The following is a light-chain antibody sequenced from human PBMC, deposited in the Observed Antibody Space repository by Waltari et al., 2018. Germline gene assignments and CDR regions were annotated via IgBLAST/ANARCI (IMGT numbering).Light chain of an antibody. Sequence: EIQMTQSPSILSASVGDSVTLTCRASQSIDTWLAWYQQKPGKAPELLISKASTLESGVPSRFIGRGSGTEFTLTISGLQPDDFATYYCQQYNSYAHTFGPGTKLEI. CDR2: KAS. V-gene: IGKV1-5*03. CDR1: QSIDTW. J-gene: IGKJ2*01. CDR3: QQYNSYAHT.